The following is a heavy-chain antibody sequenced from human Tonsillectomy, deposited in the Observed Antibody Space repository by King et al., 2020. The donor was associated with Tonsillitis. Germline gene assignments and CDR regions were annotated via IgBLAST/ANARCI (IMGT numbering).Heavy chain of an antibody. D-gene: IGHD3-10*01. J-gene: IGHJ4*02. CDR1: GGSISRGGYY. CDR2: IYTSGST. Sequence: VQLQESGPGLVKPSQTLSLTCTDSGGSISRGGYYWRWIRQPAGKGLEWIGRIYTSGSTNYNPSLRSRVTMSVDTSKNQFSLKLDSVTAADTAVYYCARDRSGSGSYYSPFDYWGQGTRVTVSS. CDR3: ARDRSGSGSYYSPFDY. V-gene: IGHV4-61*02.